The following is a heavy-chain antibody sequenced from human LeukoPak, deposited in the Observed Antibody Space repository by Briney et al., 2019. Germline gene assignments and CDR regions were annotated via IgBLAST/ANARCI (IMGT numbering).Heavy chain of an antibody. D-gene: IGHD5-12*01. V-gene: IGHV1-69*04. CDR2: IIPILGIA. J-gene: IGHJ4*02. Sequence: ASVKVSCKASGGTFSSYAISWVRQAPGQGLEWMGRIIPILGIANYAQKFQGRVTITAEKSTRTAYMALSSLRSEDTGVYYCASSFRYSGYDMQNYSFDYWGQGTLVTVSS. CDR3: ASSFRYSGYDMQNYSFDY. CDR1: GGTFSSYA.